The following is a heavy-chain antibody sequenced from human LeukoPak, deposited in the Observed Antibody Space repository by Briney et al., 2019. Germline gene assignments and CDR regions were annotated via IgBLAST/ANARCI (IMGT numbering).Heavy chain of an antibody. D-gene: IGHD3-10*01. Sequence: PSETLSLTCAVYGGSLSGYYWSWIRQPPGKGLEWIGEINHSGSTNYNPSLKSRVTISVDTSKNQFSLKLSSVTAADTAVYYCARGWGTMVRGVLFDYWGQGTLVTVSS. CDR1: GGSLSGYY. CDR2: INHSGST. V-gene: IGHV4-34*01. CDR3: ARGWGTMVRGVLFDY. J-gene: IGHJ4*02.